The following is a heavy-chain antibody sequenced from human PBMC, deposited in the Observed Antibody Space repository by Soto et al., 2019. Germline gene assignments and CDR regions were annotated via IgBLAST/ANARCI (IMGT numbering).Heavy chain of an antibody. CDR3: ARGRYGDY. CDR2: ISAHNGNT. D-gene: IGHD1-1*01. V-gene: IGHV1-18*01. Sequence: QVHLVQSGAEVKKPGASVKVSCKGSGYGFTTYGITWVRQAPGQGLEWMAWISAHNGNTNYAQKIQGRVTVTRDTSTRTFYTELSCLRSDDTAVYYYARGRYGDYWGEGALVTVSS. CDR1: GYGFTTYG. J-gene: IGHJ4*02.